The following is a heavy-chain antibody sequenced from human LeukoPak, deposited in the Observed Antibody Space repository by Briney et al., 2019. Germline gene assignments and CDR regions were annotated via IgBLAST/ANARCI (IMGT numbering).Heavy chain of an antibody. CDR1: GFTFTNHG. CDR2: ISGSGGST. CDR3: AKDGRGNAFDI. V-gene: IGHV3-23*01. Sequence: PGGSLRLSCGASGFTFTNHGTSWVRQAPGKGLEWVSAISGSGGSTYYADSVKGRFTISRDNSKNTLYLQMNSLRAEDTAVYYCAKDGRGNAFDIWGQGTMVTVSS. J-gene: IGHJ3*02. D-gene: IGHD1-26*01.